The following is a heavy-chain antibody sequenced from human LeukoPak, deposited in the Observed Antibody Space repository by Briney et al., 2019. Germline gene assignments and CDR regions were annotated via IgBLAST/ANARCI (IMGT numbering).Heavy chain of an antibody. CDR1: GFTLGSYA. D-gene: IGHD3-10*01. CDR3: AKAQLDPIWFGELLYDY. Sequence: HPGGSLRLSCGASGFTLGSYAMSWVRQAPGKGLEWVSTISGSGGSTYYADSVKGRFSISRDNFKNTLYLQVNSLRAEDTAVYYCAKAQLDPIWFGELLYDYWGQGTLVTVSS. J-gene: IGHJ4*02. CDR2: ISGSGGST. V-gene: IGHV3-23*01.